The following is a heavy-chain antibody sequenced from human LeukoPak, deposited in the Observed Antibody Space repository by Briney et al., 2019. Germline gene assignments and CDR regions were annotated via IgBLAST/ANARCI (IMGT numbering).Heavy chain of an antibody. J-gene: IGHJ4*02. Sequence: GGSLRLSCAASGFTFSSYAMSWVRQAPGKGLEWVSAISGSGGSTYYADSVKGRFTISRDNSKNTLYLQMNSLRAEDTAVYYCAKDPRVLIRGVIMLPFFDYWGQGTLVTVPS. CDR1: GFTFSSYA. V-gene: IGHV3-23*01. CDR3: AKDPRVLIRGVIMLPFFDY. D-gene: IGHD3-10*01. CDR2: ISGSGGST.